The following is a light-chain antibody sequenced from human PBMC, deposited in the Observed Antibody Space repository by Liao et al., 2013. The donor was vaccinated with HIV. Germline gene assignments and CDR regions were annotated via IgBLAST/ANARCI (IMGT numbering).Light chain of an antibody. CDR2: YDS. Sequence: SYELTQPPSVSVAPGKTARITCGGNNIGSKSVHWYQQKPGQAPVLVIYYDSDRPSGIPERFSGSNSGNTATLTISGTQAMDEADYYCQVWDHSSDQGVFGGGTKLTVL. CDR3: QVWDHSSDQGV. CDR1: NIGSKS. V-gene: IGLV3-21*04. J-gene: IGLJ3*02.